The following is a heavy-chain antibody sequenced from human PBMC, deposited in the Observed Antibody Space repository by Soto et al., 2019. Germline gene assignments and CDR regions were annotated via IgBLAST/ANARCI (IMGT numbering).Heavy chain of an antibody. CDR1: GGSISSGGYY. CDR3: ASTIPIYGDYYYYYMDV. J-gene: IGHJ6*03. CDR2: IYYSGST. Sequence: PSETLSLTCTVSGGSISSGGYYWSWIRQHPGKGLEWIGYIYYSGSTYYNPSLKSRVTISVDTSKNQFSLKLSSVTAADTAVYYCASTIPIYGDYYYYYMDVWGKGTTVTVSS. V-gene: IGHV4-31*03. D-gene: IGHD4-17*01.